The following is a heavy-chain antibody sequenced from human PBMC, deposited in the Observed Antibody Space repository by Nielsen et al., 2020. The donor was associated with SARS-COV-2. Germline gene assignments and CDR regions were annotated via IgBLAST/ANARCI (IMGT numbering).Heavy chain of an antibody. V-gene: IGHV3-33*01. CDR1: GVTFRSHD. J-gene: IGHJ4*02. Sequence: GESLKISCAASGVTFRSHDMQWVRQAPGKGLEGVARIWYDGSNTNYADSVVGRFIITRDNSKNTLYLQMNSLIDEDTAVYYCAREMYSSAWDWGQGTQVTVSS. D-gene: IGHD6-19*01. CDR3: AREMYSSAWD. CDR2: IWYDGSNT.